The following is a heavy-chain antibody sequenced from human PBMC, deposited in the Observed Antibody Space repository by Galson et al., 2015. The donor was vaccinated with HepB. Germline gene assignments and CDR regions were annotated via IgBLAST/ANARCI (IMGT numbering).Heavy chain of an antibody. CDR3: ARDPYYYDSSGYYSSYFDH. J-gene: IGHJ4*02. Sequence: SVKVSCKASGYTFTGYYMHWVRQAPGQGLEWVGWINPNSGGTNYAQKFQGRVTMTSDTSISTAYMDLSRLTSDDTAVYYCARDPYYYDSSGYYSSYFDHWGQGTLVTVSS. CDR2: INPNSGGT. CDR1: GYTFTGYY. D-gene: IGHD3-22*01. V-gene: IGHV1-2*02.